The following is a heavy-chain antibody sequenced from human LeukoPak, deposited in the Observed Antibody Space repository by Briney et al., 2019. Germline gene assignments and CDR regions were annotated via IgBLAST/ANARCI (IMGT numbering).Heavy chain of an antibody. D-gene: IGHD3-10*01. CDR2: INHSGST. CDR3: ARHLWFGEARVGYYFDY. V-gene: IGHV4-34*01. J-gene: IGHJ4*02. CDR1: GGSFSGYY. Sequence: ASETLSLTCAVYGGSFSGYYWSWIRQPPGKGLEWIGEINHSGSTNYNPSLKSRVTISVDTSKNQFSLKLSSVTAADTAVYYCARHLWFGEARVGYYFDYWGQGTLVTVSS.